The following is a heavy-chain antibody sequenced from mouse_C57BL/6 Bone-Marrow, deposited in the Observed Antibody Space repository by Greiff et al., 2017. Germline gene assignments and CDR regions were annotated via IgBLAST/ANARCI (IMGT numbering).Heavy chain of an antibody. Sequence: VQLQQSGPELVKPGASVKISCKASGFAFSSSWMNWVKQRPGKGLEWIGRIYRGDGDTNYNGKFKGKATLTADKSSSTAYMQLSSLTSYDSAVYFCALIQRVYFDYWGQGTTLTVAS. J-gene: IGHJ2*01. CDR2: IYRGDGDT. CDR1: GFAFSSSW. CDR3: ALIQRVYFDY. V-gene: IGHV1-82*01.